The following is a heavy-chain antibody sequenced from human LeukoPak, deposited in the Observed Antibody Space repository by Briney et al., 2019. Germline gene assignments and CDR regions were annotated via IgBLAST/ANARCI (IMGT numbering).Heavy chain of an antibody. CDR2: INHSGST. CDR1: GGSFSGYY. D-gene: IGHD1-26*01. J-gene: IGHJ5*02. CDR3: ARDFKWELLGWFDP. Sequence: PSETLSLTCAVYGGSFSGYYWSWIRQPPGKGLEWIGEINHSGSTNYNPSLKSRVTISVDTSKNQFSLKLSSVTAADTAVYYCARDFKWELLGWFDPWGQGTLVTVSS. V-gene: IGHV4-34*01.